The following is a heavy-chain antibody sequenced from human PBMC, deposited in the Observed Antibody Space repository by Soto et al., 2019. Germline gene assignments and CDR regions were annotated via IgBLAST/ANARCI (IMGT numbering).Heavy chain of an antibody. D-gene: IGHD6-13*01. CDR3: ARGLRNPTAAGNWFDP. Sequence: ASVKVSCKASGYTFTGYDINWVRQAPGQGLEWMGWMNPNSDNTGYAQKFQGRVTMTRNTSISTAYMDLSSLRSEDTAVYYCARGLRNPTAAGNWFDPWGQGTLVTVSS. CDR1: GYTFTGYD. J-gene: IGHJ5*02. CDR2: MNPNSDNT. V-gene: IGHV1-8*01.